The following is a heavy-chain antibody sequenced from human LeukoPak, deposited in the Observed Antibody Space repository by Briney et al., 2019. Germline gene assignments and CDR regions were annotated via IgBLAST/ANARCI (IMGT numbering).Heavy chain of an antibody. J-gene: IGHJ4*02. D-gene: IGHD6-19*01. CDR2: IKEDGSER. CDR1: GFTFTRYW. Sequence: GGSLRLSCAASGFTFTRYWMSWVRQAPGKGLEWVASIKEDGSERHYVDSVKGRFTISRDNVKNSLFLQMNGLRADDTAVYYCTIDLMTGFSSGWHFGYWGQGTLVTVSS. V-gene: IGHV3-7*05. CDR3: TIDLMTGFSSGWHFGY.